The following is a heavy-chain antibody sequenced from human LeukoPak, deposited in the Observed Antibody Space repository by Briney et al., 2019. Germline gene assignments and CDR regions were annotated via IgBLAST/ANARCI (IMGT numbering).Heavy chain of an antibody. V-gene: IGHV4-31*03. CDR1: GGSISSGGYY. CDR3: ARARVAAGTRELFGIRRVSTREFDY. J-gene: IGHJ4*02. CDR2: IYYSGST. Sequence: PSETLSLTCTVSGGSISSGGYYWSWIRQHPGKGLEWIVYIYYSGSTYYNPSLKSRVTISVDTSKNQFSLKLSSVTAADTAVYYCARARVAAGTRELFGIRRVSTREFDYWGQGTLVTVSS. D-gene: IGHD2-15*01.